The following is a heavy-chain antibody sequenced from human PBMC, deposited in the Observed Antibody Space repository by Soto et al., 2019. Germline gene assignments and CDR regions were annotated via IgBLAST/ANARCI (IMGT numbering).Heavy chain of an antibody. CDR3: ARSYCSSTSCSIGYYYGMDV. V-gene: IGHV1-69*13. CDR1: GGTFSSYA. Sequence: SVKVSCKASGGTFSSYAISWVRQAPGQGLEWMGGIIPIFGTANYAQKFQGRVTITADESTSTAYMELSSLRSEDTAVYYCARSYCSSTSCSIGYYYGMDVWGQRTTVTVSS. CDR2: IIPIFGTA. D-gene: IGHD2-2*01. J-gene: IGHJ6*02.